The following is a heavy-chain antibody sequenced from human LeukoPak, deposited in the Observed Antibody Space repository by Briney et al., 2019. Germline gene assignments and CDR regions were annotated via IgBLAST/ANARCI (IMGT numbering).Heavy chain of an antibody. CDR1: GGSISSTNYY. J-gene: IGHJ4*02. D-gene: IGHD1-7*01. CDR2: IYYSGST. V-gene: IGHV4-39*07. CDR3: ARRYNWNYWWD. Sequence: SETLSLTCTVSGGSISSTNYYWGWNRQPPGKGLEWIGSIYYSGSTYYNPSLKSRLTISLDTSKNQFSLRLSSVTAADTAYYYCARRYNWNYWWDWGQGTLVTV.